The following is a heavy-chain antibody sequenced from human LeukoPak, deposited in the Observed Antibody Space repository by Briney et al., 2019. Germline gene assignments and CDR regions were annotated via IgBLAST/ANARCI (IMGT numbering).Heavy chain of an antibody. D-gene: IGHD3-10*01. J-gene: IGHJ4*02. Sequence: GESLKTSCQGSGYSFTTYCVGWVRQMPGKGLEWMGIIYPGDSDTRYSPSFQGQVTTSADQSISTAYLQWSSLKASDTAMYYCARHVQDYYGSGTEGLYYFDYWGQGTLVTVSS. CDR2: IYPGDSDT. V-gene: IGHV5-51*01. CDR1: GYSFTTYC. CDR3: ARHVQDYYGSGTEGLYYFDY.